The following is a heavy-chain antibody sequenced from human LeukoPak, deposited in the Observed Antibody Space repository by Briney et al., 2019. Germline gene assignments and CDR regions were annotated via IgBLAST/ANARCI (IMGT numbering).Heavy chain of an antibody. CDR2: ISGGGSTI. D-gene: IGHD2-21*01. Sequence: PGGPLRLSCAASGFTFSDYYMSWIRQAPGKGLEWVSYISGGGSTIYYADSVKGRFTISRDNAKNSLYLQMNSLKTEDTAVYYCTRWWWDPRVGGYYYYMDVWGKGTTVTISS. CDR1: GFTFSDYY. V-gene: IGHV3-11*01. CDR3: TRWWWDPRVGGYYYYMDV. J-gene: IGHJ6*03.